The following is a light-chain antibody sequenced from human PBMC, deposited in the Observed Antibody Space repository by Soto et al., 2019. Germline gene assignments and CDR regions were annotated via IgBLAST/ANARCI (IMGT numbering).Light chain of an antibody. V-gene: IGLV2-14*01. CDR2: DVS. CDR3: SSYTSSITLV. J-gene: IGLJ1*01. Sequence: QSALTQPASVSGSPGQSITISCTGTSSDVGGYNYVSWYQQHPGKAPKLMIYDVSNRPSGVSNRFSGSKSGNTASLTISGHQAEYEADYYCSSYTSSITLVFGTGTKLTVL. CDR1: SSDVGGYNY.